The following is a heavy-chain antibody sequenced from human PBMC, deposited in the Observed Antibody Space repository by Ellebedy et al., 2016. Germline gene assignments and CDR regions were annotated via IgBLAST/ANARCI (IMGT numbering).Heavy chain of an antibody. J-gene: IGHJ4*02. D-gene: IGHD3-10*01. Sequence: GESLKISXAASGFTFSGYGMHWVRQAPGKGLEWVAVIWYDGSNKYYADSVKGRFTISRDNSKDTLYLQMNSLGTEDTAVYYCARDLDGSGIGYYWGQGTLVTVSS. CDR2: IWYDGSNK. CDR1: GFTFSGYG. CDR3: ARDLDGSGIGYY. V-gene: IGHV3-30*19.